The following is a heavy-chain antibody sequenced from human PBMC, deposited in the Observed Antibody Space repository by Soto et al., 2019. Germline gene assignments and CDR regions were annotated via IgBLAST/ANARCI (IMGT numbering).Heavy chain of an antibody. CDR2: IYYSGST. V-gene: IGHV4-31*03. Sequence: QVQLQESGPGLVKPSQTLSLTCTVSGGSISSGGHYWSSIRQHPGKGLEWIGYIYYSGSTYYNPSLKSRVTISVDTSKNQYSLKLSSVTAADTAVYYCARIDSSGYPIDYWGQGTLVTVSA. D-gene: IGHD3-22*01. J-gene: IGHJ4*02. CDR1: GGSISSGGHY. CDR3: ARIDSSGYPIDY.